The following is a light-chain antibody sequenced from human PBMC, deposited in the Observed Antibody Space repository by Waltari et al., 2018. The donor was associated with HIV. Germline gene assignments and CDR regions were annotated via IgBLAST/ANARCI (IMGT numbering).Light chain of an antibody. J-gene: IGKJ2*01. CDR2: GAS. CDR1: QTINNN. V-gene: IGKV3-15*01. CDR3: QQYNNWPQT. Sequence: EKVMTQSPDTLSVSPGERATLSCRASQTINNNLAWYQQKPGQAPQLLIYGASTRAAGVPARFSGSGSGTEFTLTITSLQSEDLAIYYCQQYNNWPQTFGQGTKVEIK.